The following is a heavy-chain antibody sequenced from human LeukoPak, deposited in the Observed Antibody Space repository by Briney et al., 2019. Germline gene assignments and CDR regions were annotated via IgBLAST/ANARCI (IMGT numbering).Heavy chain of an antibody. D-gene: IGHD3-10*01. CDR1: GGPISSGAYY. CDR3: ARAPIGSGNDYYFDY. Sequence: SQTLSLTCTVSGGPISSGAYYWSWIRQHPGKGLEWIGYIYYSGSTYYNPSLKSRVIISIDTSKNQFSLNLSSVTAVDTAVYYCARAPIGSGNDYYFDYWGQGTLVTVSS. V-gene: IGHV4-31*03. J-gene: IGHJ4*02. CDR2: IYYSGST.